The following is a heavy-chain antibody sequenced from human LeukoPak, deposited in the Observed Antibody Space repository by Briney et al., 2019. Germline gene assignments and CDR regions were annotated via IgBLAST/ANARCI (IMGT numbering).Heavy chain of an antibody. CDR2: INPNSGGT. Sequence: GASVTVSCMASGYTFTDYYMHWVRQAPGQGLEWMGRINPNSGGTNYAQKFQGRVTMTRDTSISTAYMELSRLRSDDTAVYYCARVGSSELYCSGGSCYVDYFDYWGQGTLVTVSS. J-gene: IGHJ4*02. D-gene: IGHD2-15*01. CDR1: GYTFTDYY. CDR3: ARVGSSELYCSGGSCYVDYFDY. V-gene: IGHV1-2*06.